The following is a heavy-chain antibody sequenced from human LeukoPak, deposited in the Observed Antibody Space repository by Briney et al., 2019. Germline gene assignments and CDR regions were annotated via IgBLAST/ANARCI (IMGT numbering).Heavy chain of an antibody. CDR2: IWYDGSNK. D-gene: IGHD3-10*01. CDR3: ARAEAGGLLWFGELLDY. Sequence: GGSLRLSCAASGFTFSSYGMHWVRQAPGKGLEWVAVIWYDGSNKYYADSVKGRFTISRDNSKNTLYLQMNSLRAEDTAVYYCARAEAGGLLWFGELLDYWGQGTLVTVSS. J-gene: IGHJ4*02. CDR1: GFTFSSYG. V-gene: IGHV3-33*01.